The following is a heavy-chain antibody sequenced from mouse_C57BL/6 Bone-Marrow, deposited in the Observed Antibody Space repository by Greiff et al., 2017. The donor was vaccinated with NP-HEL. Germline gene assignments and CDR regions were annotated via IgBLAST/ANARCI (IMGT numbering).Heavy chain of an antibody. CDR1: GYTFTDYY. D-gene: IGHD2-3*01. J-gene: IGHJ2*01. CDR3: ARLDGYYVDY. CDR2: INPYNGGT. V-gene: IGHV1-19*01. Sequence: VQLQQSGPVLVKPGASVKMSCKASGYTFTDYYMNWVKQSHGKSLEWIGVINPYNGGTSYNQKFKGKATLTVDKSSSTAYMELNSLTSEDSAVYYCARLDGYYVDYWGQGTTLTVSS.